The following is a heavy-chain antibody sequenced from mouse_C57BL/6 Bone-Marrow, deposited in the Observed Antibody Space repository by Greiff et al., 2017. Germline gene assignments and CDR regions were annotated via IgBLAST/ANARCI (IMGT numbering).Heavy chain of an antibody. CDR1: GFTFSSYA. D-gene: IGHD2-5*01. CDR3: VRDYYSNYRDY. J-gene: IGHJ2*01. V-gene: IGHV5-4*01. CDR2: ISDGGSYT. Sequence: DVMLVESGGGLVKPGGSLKLSCAASGFTFSSYAMSWVRQTPEKRLEWVATISDGGSYTYYPDNVKGRFTISRDNAKNNLYLQMNHLKSEDTAMXYCVRDYYSNYRDYWGQGTTLTVSS.